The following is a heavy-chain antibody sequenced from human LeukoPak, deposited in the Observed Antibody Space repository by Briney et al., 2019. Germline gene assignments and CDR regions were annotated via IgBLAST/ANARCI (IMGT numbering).Heavy chain of an antibody. D-gene: IGHD6-13*01. CDR2: ISWDGGST. V-gene: IGHV3-43D*04. J-gene: IGHJ6*03. Sequence: PGGSLRLSCAASGFTFDDYAMHWVRQAPGNGLEWVSLISWDGGSTYYADSVKGRFTISRDNSKNSLYLQMNSLRAEDTALYYCAKDGQQPTSGYYYYYMDVWGKGTTVTVSS. CDR3: AKDGQQPTSGYYYYYMDV. CDR1: GFTFDDYA.